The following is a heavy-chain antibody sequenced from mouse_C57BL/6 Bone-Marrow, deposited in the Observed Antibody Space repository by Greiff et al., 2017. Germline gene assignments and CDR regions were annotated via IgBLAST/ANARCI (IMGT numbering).Heavy chain of an antibody. J-gene: IGHJ1*03. Sequence: DVQLVESGGGLVQPGGSLKLSCAASGFTFSDYGMAWVRQAPRTGPEWVAFISNLAYSIYYADTVTGRFTISRENAKNTLYLEMSSLRSEDTAMYYCARQGDYDGDWYFDVWGTGTTVTVSS. CDR2: ISNLAYSI. CDR1: GFTFSDYG. CDR3: ARQGDYDGDWYFDV. D-gene: IGHD2-4*01. V-gene: IGHV5-15*01.